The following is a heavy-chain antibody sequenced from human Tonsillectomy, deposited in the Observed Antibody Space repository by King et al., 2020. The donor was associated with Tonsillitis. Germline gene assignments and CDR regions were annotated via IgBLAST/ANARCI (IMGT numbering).Heavy chain of an antibody. D-gene: IGHD4-17*01. CDR2: IYHDGNT. Sequence: QLQESGPGLVKPSETLSLTCTVSDDSVRSGGYYWGWVRQSPGRGLEWIGTIYHDGNTYYNPSLKSRVTISVDTSQHQFSLKLSSVTAADTSVYYCARSSTVTTRWFAPWGRGTLVTVSS. CDR1: DDSVRSGGYY. CDR3: ARSSTVTTRWFAP. V-gene: IGHV4-39*01. J-gene: IGHJ5*02.